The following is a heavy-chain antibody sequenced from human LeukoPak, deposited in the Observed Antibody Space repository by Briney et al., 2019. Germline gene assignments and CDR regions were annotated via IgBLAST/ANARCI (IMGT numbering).Heavy chain of an antibody. D-gene: IGHD6-13*01. V-gene: IGHV1-69*01. Sequence: PGRSLRLSCAASGFTFSSYAISWVRQAPGQGLEWMGGIIPIFGTANYAQKFQGRVTITADESTSTAYMELSSLRSEDTAVYYCARDGSIAAAGPNNWFDPWGRGTLVTVSS. CDR1: GFTFSSYA. CDR3: ARDGSIAAAGPNNWFDP. J-gene: IGHJ5*02. CDR2: IIPIFGTA.